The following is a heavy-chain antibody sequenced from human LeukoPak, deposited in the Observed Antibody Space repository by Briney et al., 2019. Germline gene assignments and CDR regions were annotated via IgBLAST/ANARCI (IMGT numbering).Heavy chain of an antibody. CDR1: GYTFTSYD. Sequence: ASVKVSCKASGYTFTSYDINWVRQAPGQGLGWMGWINSNDGGTNYAQNFQDRVTMTRDTSINTVFMELNRLRSDDTAVFFCARYLGGYDYFDYWGQGTLVTVSS. CDR2: INSNDGGT. D-gene: IGHD5-12*01. V-gene: IGHV1-2*02. CDR3: ARYLGGYDYFDY. J-gene: IGHJ4*02.